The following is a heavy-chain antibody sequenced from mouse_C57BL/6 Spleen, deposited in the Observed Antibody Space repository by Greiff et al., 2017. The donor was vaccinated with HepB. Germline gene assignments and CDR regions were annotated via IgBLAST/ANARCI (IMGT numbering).Heavy chain of an antibody. V-gene: IGHV14-4*01. Sequence: VQLQQSGAELVRPGASVKLSCTASGFNIKDDYMHWVKQRPEQGLEWIGWIDPENGDTEYASKFQGKATITADTSSNTAYLQLSSLPSVDTAVYYCTTSLFAYWGQGTLVTVSA. CDR1: GFNIKDDY. CDR2: IDPENGDT. J-gene: IGHJ3*01. CDR3: TTSLFAY.